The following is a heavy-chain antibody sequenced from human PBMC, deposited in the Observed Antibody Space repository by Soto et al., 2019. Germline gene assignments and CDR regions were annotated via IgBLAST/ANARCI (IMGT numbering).Heavy chain of an antibody. V-gene: IGHV3-23*01. D-gene: IGHD2-15*01. Sequence: GGSLRLSCRASEFTFSTSATGWVPQAPGKGLEWVSTLGGSGGGTSYAHFVGGPLTISRDNSRKPLYRQVISLRPEDTAVYSFAKDAPGSGRISDYWGQGTLVTVSS. CDR1: EFTFSTSA. CDR3: AKDAPGSGRISDY. CDR2: LGGSGGGT. J-gene: IGHJ4*02.